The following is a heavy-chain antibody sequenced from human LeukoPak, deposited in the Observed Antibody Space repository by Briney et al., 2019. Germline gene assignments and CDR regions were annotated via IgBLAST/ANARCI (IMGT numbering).Heavy chain of an antibody. Sequence: SETLSLTCTVSGGSISSSYWSWIRQPPGKGLEYIGYISYSGSTNYNPSLTSRVTISVDTSKNQFSLKLSSVTAADTAVYYCARGYCSGGSCYSYYYYNYMDVWGKGTTVTVSS. CDR3: ARGYCSGGSCYSYYYYNYMDV. CDR1: GGSISSSY. CDR2: ISYSGST. D-gene: IGHD2-15*01. J-gene: IGHJ6*03. V-gene: IGHV4-59*01.